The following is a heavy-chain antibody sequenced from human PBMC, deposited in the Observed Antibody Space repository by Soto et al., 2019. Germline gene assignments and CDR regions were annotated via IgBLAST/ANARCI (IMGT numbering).Heavy chain of an antibody. CDR2: ISAYNGNT. CDR1: GYAFTSYG. V-gene: IGHV1-18*01. D-gene: IGHD3-22*01. J-gene: IGHJ5*02. CDR3: ARAHDSSGYYVPDVMLISP. Sequence: ASVKVSCKASGYAFTSYGISWVRQAPGQGLEWMGWISAYNGNTNYAQKLQGRVTMTTDTSTSTAYMELRSLRSDDTAVYYCARAHDSSGYYVPDVMLISPWGQGTLVTVSS.